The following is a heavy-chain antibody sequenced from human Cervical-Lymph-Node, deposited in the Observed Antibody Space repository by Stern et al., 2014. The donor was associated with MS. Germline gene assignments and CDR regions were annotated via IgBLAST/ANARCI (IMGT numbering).Heavy chain of an antibody. CDR3: AREPNYRGSYYRDYYNFYGMDV. CDR2: INPSGGNK. Sequence: VQLVQSGAKVKEPGASVNVSCEASGYTFRSYFIHWVRQAPGQGLEWMGVINPSGGNKRYAQKFQGRVIMSRDMSTSTVYMDLSSLKSEDTAVFYCAREPNYRGSYYRDYYNFYGMDVWGQGTTVTVSS. D-gene: IGHD3-10*01. J-gene: IGHJ6*02. CDR1: GYTFRSYF. V-gene: IGHV1-46*01.